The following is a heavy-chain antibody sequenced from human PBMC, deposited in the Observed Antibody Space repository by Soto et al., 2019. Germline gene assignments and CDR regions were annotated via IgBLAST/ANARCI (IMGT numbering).Heavy chain of an antibody. J-gene: IGHJ3*02. V-gene: IGHV3-30-3*02. D-gene: IGHD3-16*01. Sequence: QVQLVEAGGGVVQPGRSLRLSCAASGFTFSSYAMHWVRQAPGKGLEWVAVISYDGSNKYYADSVKGRFTISRDNSKNTLYLQMNSLIAEDTAVYYCARIPRRVLVGAFDIWGQGTMVTVSS. CDR3: ARIPRRVLVGAFDI. CDR2: ISYDGSNK. CDR1: GFTFSSYA.